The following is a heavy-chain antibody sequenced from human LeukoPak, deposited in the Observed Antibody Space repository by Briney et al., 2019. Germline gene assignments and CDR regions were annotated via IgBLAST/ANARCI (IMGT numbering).Heavy chain of an antibody. CDR1: GFTFSGYW. CDR3: ARDLPWGYFDY. CDR2: IRDDGGLK. Sequence: GGSLRLSCTVSGFTFSGYWMSWVRQAPGKGLEWVANIRDDGGLKNYVDSVKGRFTISRDNAKNSVSLQMNSLRAEDTAVYYCARDLPWGYFDYWGQGTLVTVSS. V-gene: IGHV3-7*01. D-gene: IGHD7-27*01. J-gene: IGHJ4*02.